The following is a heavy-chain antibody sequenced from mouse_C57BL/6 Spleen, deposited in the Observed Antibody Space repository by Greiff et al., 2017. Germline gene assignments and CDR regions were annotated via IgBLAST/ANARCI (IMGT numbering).Heavy chain of an antibody. Sequence: VQLQQPGTELVKPGASVKMSCKASGYTFTSYWMHWVKQRPGQGLEWIGNINPSNGGTNYNEKFKSKATLTVDKSSSTAYMQLSSLTSEDSAVYYCARSGDGYLVYFDVWGTGTTVTVSS. V-gene: IGHV1-53*01. CDR3: ARSGDGYLVYFDV. CDR1: GYTFTSYW. D-gene: IGHD2-3*01. CDR2: INPSNGGT. J-gene: IGHJ1*03.